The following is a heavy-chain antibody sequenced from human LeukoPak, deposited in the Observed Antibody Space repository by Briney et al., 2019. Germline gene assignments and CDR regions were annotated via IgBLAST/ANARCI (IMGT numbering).Heavy chain of an antibody. CDR1: GYTFTSYD. J-gene: IGHJ6*03. CDR2: MNPNSGNT. CDR3: ARYLSGTTFSGDYYYMDV. V-gene: IGHV1-8*01. Sequence: GASVKVSCKASGYTFTSYDINWVRQATGQGLEWMGWMNPNSGNTGYAQKFQGRVTMTRNTSISTAYMELSSLRSEDTAVYYCARYLSGTTFSGDYYYMDVWGKGTTVTVSS. D-gene: IGHD1-7*01.